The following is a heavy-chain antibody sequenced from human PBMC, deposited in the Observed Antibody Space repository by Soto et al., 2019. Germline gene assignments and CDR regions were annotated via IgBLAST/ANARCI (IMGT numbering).Heavy chain of an antibody. CDR1: GGSFSGDY. CDR2: INHSGST. V-gene: IGHV4-34*01. J-gene: IGHJ5*02. CDR3: ARFGTTNWFDP. D-gene: IGHD4-17*01. Sequence: QVQLQQWGAGLLKPSETLSLTCAVYGGSFSGDYWSWIRQPPGKGLEWIVEINHSGSTNYNPSLKSRVTISVYTSKNQFSLKLSSVTAADAAVYYCARFGTTNWFDPWGQRTLVTVSS.